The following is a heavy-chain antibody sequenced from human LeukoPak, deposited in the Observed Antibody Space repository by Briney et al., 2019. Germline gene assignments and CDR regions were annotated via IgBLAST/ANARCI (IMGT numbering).Heavy chain of an antibody. D-gene: IGHD3-10*01. CDR3: AGSAGGALDF. CDR1: GFSVNRIF. CDR2: DYSDGDT. J-gene: IGHJ4*02. V-gene: IGHV3-66*01. Sequence: GGSLRLSCAVSGFSVNRIFWTWVRQAPGKGLECVSVDYSDGDTYYADSVKGRFTISTDNSKNTLYLQMNNLRVEDAALYYCAGSAGGALDFWGQGALVSVSS.